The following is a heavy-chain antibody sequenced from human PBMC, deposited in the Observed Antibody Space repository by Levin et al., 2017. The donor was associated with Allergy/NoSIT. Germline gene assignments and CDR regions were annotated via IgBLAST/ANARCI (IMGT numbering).Heavy chain of an antibody. CDR1: GYTFTSYD. Sequence: RGESLKISCKASGYTFTSYDINWVRQATGQGLEWMGWMNPNSGNTGYAQKFQGRVTMTRNTSISTAYMELSSLRSEDTAVYYCARFEYSSFMESGGMDVWGQGTTVTVSS. CDR2: MNPNSGNT. D-gene: IGHD6-6*01. V-gene: IGHV1-8*01. CDR3: ARFEYSSFMESGGMDV. J-gene: IGHJ6*02.